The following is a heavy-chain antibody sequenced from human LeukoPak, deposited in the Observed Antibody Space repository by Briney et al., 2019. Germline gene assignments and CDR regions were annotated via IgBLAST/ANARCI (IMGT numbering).Heavy chain of an antibody. J-gene: IGHJ4*02. Sequence: GGSLRLSCAASGFTFSSYGMHWVSQAPGKGLEWVAFIRCDGSNKYYADSVKGRFTISRDNSKDTLYLQMNSLRAEDTAVYYCAKPQLRYYFDYWGRGTLVTVSS. CDR3: AKPQLRYYFDY. V-gene: IGHV3-30*02. D-gene: IGHD5-18*01. CDR1: GFTFSSYG. CDR2: IRCDGSNK.